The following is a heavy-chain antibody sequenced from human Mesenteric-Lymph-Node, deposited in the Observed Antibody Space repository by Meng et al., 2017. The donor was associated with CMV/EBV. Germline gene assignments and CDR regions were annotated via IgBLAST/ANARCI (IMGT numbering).Heavy chain of an antibody. V-gene: IGHV3-30*02. CDR2: IRYDGSNK. D-gene: IGHD5-18*01. CDR1: GFTFSSYV. CDR3: AKESTSSHHTYGYDY. J-gene: IGHJ4*02. Sequence: GGSLRLSCAVSGFTFSSYVVHWVRQAPGKGLEWVAFIRYDGSNKYYADSVKGRFTISRDNSKNTLFLQMNSLRVDDTAVYFCAKESTSSHHTYGYDYWGQGTLVTVSS.